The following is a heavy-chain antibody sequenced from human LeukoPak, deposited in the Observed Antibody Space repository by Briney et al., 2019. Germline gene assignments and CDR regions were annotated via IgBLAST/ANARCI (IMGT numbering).Heavy chain of an antibody. D-gene: IGHD3-10*01. V-gene: IGHV3-30*18. J-gene: IGHJ4*02. CDR1: GFTFNNYA. Sequence: GGSLRLSCAASGFTFNNYALSWVRQAPGKGLEWAAVISYDGSNKYYADSVKGRFTISRDNSKNTLYLQMNSLRAEDTAVYYCANLPYGSGSYYKGLDYWGQGTLVTVSS. CDR2: ISYDGSNK. CDR3: ANLPYGSGSYYKGLDY.